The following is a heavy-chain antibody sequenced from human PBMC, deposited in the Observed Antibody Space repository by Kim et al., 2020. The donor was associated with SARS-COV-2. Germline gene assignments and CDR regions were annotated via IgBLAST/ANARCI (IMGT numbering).Heavy chain of an antibody. CDR1: GYTFTNYA. CDR3: ARGMTTSVGNWLDP. V-gene: IGHV1-3*01. J-gene: IGHJ5*02. CDR2: MNVDNGNT. D-gene: IGHD4-17*01. Sequence: ASVKVSCKASGYTFTNYAMHWVRQAPGQGLEWMGWMNVDNGNTKYSQKFQGRVTITRDTSASTAYMELSSLKSEDTAMYYCARGMTTSVGNWLDPWGRGT.